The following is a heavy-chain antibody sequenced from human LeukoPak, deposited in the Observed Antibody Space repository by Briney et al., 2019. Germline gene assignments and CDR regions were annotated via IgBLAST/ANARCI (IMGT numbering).Heavy chain of an antibody. V-gene: IGHV3-74*01. CDR1: GFTFSSYW. D-gene: IGHD3-22*01. CDR2: IKSDGKT. CDR3: ARAPSEIGGYYPEYFRH. Sequence: QPGGSLRLSSAASGFTFSSYWMHWVRQAPGKGLVWVSRIKSDGKTNYADSVKGRFTISRDNAKNTVSLQMNSLRAEDTGVYYCARAPSEIGGYYPEYFRHWGQGTLVTVSS. J-gene: IGHJ1*01.